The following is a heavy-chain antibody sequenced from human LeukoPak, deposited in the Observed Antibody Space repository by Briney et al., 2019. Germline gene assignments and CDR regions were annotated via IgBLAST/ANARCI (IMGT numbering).Heavy chain of an antibody. Sequence: GGSLRLSCAASGFTVITNDLTWVRQAPGKGLEWVSVLYSDGNTKYADSVQGRFTISRDNSKNTLYLEMNSLSPDDTAVYYCARGVEPLAANTLAYWGQGTLVTVSS. CDR1: GFTVITND. CDR3: ARGVEPLAANTLAY. D-gene: IGHD1-14*01. V-gene: IGHV3-53*01. CDR2: LYSDGNT. J-gene: IGHJ4*02.